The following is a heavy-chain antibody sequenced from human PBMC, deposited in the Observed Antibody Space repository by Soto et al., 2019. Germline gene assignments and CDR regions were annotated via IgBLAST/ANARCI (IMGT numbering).Heavy chain of an antibody. J-gene: IGHJ6*02. Sequence: PGGSLRLSCAASGFTFSSYAMIWVRQAPGKGLEWVSAISGSGGSTYYADSVKGRFTISRDNSKNTLYLQMNSLRAEDTAVYYCAKGSLGYCSSTSCSGDYYYGMDVWGQGTTVTVSS. CDR1: GFTFSSYA. D-gene: IGHD2-2*01. CDR2: ISGSGGST. CDR3: AKGSLGYCSSTSCSGDYYYGMDV. V-gene: IGHV3-23*01.